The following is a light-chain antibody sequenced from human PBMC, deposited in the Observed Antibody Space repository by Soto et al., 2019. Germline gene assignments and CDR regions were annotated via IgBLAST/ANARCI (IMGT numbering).Light chain of an antibody. Sequence: QSALTQPASVSGSPGQSITISCTGTSSDVGGYNYVSWYQQHPGKAPKLMIYEVSYRPSGVSNRFSGSKSGNTASLTISGLQAEDEADYYCSSYTGSNTLVVFGGGTKVTVL. CDR2: EVS. CDR1: SSDVGGYNY. V-gene: IGLV2-14*01. J-gene: IGLJ2*01. CDR3: SSYTGSNTLVV.